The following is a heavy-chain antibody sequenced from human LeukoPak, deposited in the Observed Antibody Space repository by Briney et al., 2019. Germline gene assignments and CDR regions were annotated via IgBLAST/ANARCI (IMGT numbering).Heavy chain of an antibody. J-gene: IGHJ4*02. D-gene: IGHD3-10*01. V-gene: IGHV3-23*01. CDR2: ISGSGGST. CDR1: GFTFSSYA. Sequence: GGSLRLSCAASGFTFSSYAMSWVRQAPGKGLEWVSAISGSGGSTYYADSVKGRFTISRDNSKNTLYLQMNSLRAEDTAVYYCALWMVRGVGVYWGQGTLVTVSS. CDR3: ALWMVRGVGVY.